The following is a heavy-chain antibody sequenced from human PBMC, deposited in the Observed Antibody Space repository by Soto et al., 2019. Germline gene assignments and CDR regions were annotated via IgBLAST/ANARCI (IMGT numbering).Heavy chain of an antibody. CDR3: ARPRSSSRNYYGMDV. Sequence: GESLKISCKGSGYKPSTWHNFTSYWIAWVRQMPGKGLESMGIIYPGDSDTRYSPSFQGQVTISADKSISTAYLQWSSLKASDTAMYYCARPRSSSRNYYGMDVWGQGTTVTVSS. V-gene: IGHV5-51*01. CDR1: GYKPSTWHNFTSYW. CDR2: IYPGDSDT. J-gene: IGHJ6*02. D-gene: IGHD6-13*01.